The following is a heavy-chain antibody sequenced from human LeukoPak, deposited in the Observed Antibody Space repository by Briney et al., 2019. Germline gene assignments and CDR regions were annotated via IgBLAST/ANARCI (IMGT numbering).Heavy chain of an antibody. V-gene: IGHV5-51*01. CDR3: AGAGDSYGYFDY. CDR1: RSLFTSYW. D-gene: IGHD5-18*01. CDR2: IYTGDSDT. J-gene: IGHJ4*02. Sequence: PGASLQISCQGSRSLFTSYWIAWVRQLPGKGLEWMGIIYTGDSDTRYSPSFRGKVTISADKSISTAYLQWSSLKASDTDIYFCAGAGDSYGYFDYWGQGTLVTVSS.